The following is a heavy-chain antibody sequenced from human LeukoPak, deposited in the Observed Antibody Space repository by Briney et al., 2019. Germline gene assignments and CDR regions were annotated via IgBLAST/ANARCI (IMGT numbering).Heavy chain of an antibody. Sequence: GGSLRLSCAASGFTFSSYAMSWVRQAPGKGLEWVSAISGSGGSTYYADSVKGRFTISRGNSKNTLYLQMNSLRAEDTAVYYCAKDRGIVPAADNWFDPWGQGTLVTVSS. CDR2: ISGSGGST. CDR1: GFTFSSYA. V-gene: IGHV3-23*01. J-gene: IGHJ5*02. D-gene: IGHD2-2*01. CDR3: AKDRGIVPAADNWFDP.